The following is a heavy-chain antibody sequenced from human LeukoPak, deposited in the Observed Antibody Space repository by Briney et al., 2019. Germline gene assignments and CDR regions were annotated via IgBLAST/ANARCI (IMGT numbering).Heavy chain of an antibody. V-gene: IGHV4-4*02. Sequence: PGGSLRLSCAASAITFGSYAMSWVRQPPGMGLEWIGEIYHGGSTNYNPSLKSRVTMSVDRSKNQFSLKLSSVTAADTAVYYCARGEERGSGTVHFDYWGQGTLVTVSS. CDR2: IYHGGST. CDR1: AITFGSYAM. J-gene: IGHJ4*02. D-gene: IGHD3-10*01. CDR3: ARGEERGSGTVHFDY.